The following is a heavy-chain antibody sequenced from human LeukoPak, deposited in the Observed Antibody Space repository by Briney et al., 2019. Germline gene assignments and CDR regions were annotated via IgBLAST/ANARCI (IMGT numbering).Heavy chain of an antibody. CDR1: GFTSSNYW. CDR2: IKQDGSEK. Sequence: QPGGSLRISCAASGFTSSNYWMSWVRQAPGTGLEWVSNIKQDGSEKYYVDSVKGRFTISRDNAKNSLYLQMNSLRAEDTAVYYCARDRGSSGWYEFDYWGQGTLVTVSS. J-gene: IGHJ4*02. V-gene: IGHV3-7*01. D-gene: IGHD6-19*01. CDR3: ARDRGSSGWYEFDY.